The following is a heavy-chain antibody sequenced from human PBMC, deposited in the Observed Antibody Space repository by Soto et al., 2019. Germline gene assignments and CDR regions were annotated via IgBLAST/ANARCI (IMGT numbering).Heavy chain of an antibody. Sequence: GGSLRLSCAASGFTFTRYSMNWVRQAPGKGLEWVSSISSTTNYIYYGDSMKGRFTISRDNAKNSLYLEMNSLRAEDTAVYYCARGSEDLTSNFDYWGQGSLVTVSS. CDR2: ISSTTNYI. J-gene: IGHJ4*02. CDR1: GFTFTRYS. V-gene: IGHV3-21*06. CDR3: ARGSEDLTSNFDY.